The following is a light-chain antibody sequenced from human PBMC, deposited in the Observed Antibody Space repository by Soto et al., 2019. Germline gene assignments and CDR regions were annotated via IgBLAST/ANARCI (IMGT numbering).Light chain of an antibody. Sequence: WTQYRGTLSXXPGVXSTLXXGXSQSVSSSYLAWYQQKPGLANRLIIYGASRRATGITDRLSGSGSGTDFTLTISRLEPEDFAVYYCQQYGTSLITVGRGTRLELK. CDR1: QSVSSSY. CDR2: GAS. J-gene: IGKJ5*01. CDR3: QQYGTSLIT. V-gene: IGKV3-20*01.